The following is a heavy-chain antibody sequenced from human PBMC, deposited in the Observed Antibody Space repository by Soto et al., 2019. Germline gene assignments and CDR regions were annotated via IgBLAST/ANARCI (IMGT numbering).Heavy chain of an antibody. D-gene: IGHD2-2*01. Sequence: PGGSLRLSCAASGFTLSRHWMHWVRQVPGKGLVWVSRINSDGTTTTYADSVEGRFTISRDIAKNTLYLQMSSLRAEDTAVYYCARVGVHCTSSSRYYYFDHWGQGALVTVSS. V-gene: IGHV3-74*03. CDR2: INSDGTTT. J-gene: IGHJ4*02. CDR1: GFTLSRHW. CDR3: ARVGVHCTSSSRYYYFDH.